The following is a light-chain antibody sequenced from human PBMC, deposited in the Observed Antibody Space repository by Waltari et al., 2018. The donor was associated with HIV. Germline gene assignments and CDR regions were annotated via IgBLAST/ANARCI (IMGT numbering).Light chain of an antibody. J-gene: IGLJ2*01. CDR2: RSD. Sequence: QSVLTQPPSASGTPGQRVTISGSGSGPNNGTRPVNWYQQLAGSAPKLLIYRSDLRPSGVPDRFSGSKSATSASLAISGLQSEDEATYYCASWDDSLNGVIFGGGTELTVL. CDR3: ASWDDSLNGVI. CDR1: GPNNGTRP. V-gene: IGLV1-44*01.